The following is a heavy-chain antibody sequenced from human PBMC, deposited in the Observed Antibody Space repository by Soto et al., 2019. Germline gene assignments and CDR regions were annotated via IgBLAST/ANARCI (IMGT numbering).Heavy chain of an antibody. Sequence: GGSLRLSCAASGFTFSSYAMHWVRQAPGKGLEWVAVISYDGSNKYYADSVKGRFTISRDNSKNTLYLQMNSLRAEDTAVYYCARDRDFDWLLTLDYWGQGTLVTVSS. CDR1: GFTFSSYA. V-gene: IGHV3-30-3*01. CDR2: ISYDGSNK. CDR3: ARDRDFDWLLTLDY. J-gene: IGHJ4*02. D-gene: IGHD3-9*01.